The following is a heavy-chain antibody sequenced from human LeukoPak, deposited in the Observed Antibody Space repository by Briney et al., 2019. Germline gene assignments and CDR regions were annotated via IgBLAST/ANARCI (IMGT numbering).Heavy chain of an antibody. Sequence: SVKVSCKASGGTFSSYAISWVRQAPGQGLEWMGRIIPILGIANYAQKFQGRVTITADKSTSTAYMELSSLRSEDTAVYYCARPSTMGQGSWFDPWGQGTLVTVSS. CDR3: ARPSTMGQGSWFDP. D-gene: IGHD3-10*01. CDR2: IIPILGIA. CDR1: GGTFSSYA. J-gene: IGHJ5*02. V-gene: IGHV1-69*04.